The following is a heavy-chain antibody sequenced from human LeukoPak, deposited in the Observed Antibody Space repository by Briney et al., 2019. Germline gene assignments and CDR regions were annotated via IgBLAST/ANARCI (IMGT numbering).Heavy chain of an antibody. J-gene: IGHJ4*02. CDR3: ARDEYDILTGKELDY. V-gene: IGHV3-7*03. CDR1: GFTFSSYW. D-gene: IGHD3-9*01. Sequence: QPGGSLRLSCAASGFTFSSYWMSWVRQAPGKGLEWVANIKQDGSEKYYVDSVKGRFTISRDNAKNSLYLQMNSLRAEDTAVYYSARDEYDILTGKELDYWGQGTLVTVSS. CDR2: IKQDGSEK.